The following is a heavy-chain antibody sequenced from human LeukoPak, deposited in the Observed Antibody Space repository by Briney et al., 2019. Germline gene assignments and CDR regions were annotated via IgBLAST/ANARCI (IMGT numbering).Heavy chain of an antibody. J-gene: IGHJ4*02. Sequence: SSETLSLTCTVSGGSISSYYWSWLRQPPGKGLEWIGYIYYSGSTNYNPSLKSRVTISVDTPKNQFSLKLSSVTAADTAVYYCARGYDILTGDPFDYWGQGTLVTVSS. CDR3: ARGYDILTGDPFDY. CDR1: GGSISSYY. CDR2: IYYSGST. V-gene: IGHV4-59*01. D-gene: IGHD3-9*01.